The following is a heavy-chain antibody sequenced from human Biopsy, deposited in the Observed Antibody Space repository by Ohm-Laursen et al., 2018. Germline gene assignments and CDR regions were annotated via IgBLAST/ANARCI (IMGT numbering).Heavy chain of an antibody. CDR2: INCKTGAT. V-gene: IGHV1-2*02. CDR1: TNTFNDYN. CDR3: ARDPLNGHKHFDY. D-gene: IGHD2-8*01. Sequence: GASVSASCQVPTNTFNDYNVHWSRHAPGQGLEWLGYINCKTGATNYAQKFQGTVTMTRDTSISTAYLALGSLRSADTAIYYCARDPLNGHKHFDYWGQGSLVTVSS. J-gene: IGHJ4*02.